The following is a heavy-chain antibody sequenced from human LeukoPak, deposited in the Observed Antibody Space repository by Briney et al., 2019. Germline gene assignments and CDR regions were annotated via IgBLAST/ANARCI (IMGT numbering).Heavy chain of an antibody. J-gene: IGHJ4*02. CDR3: AIGGGLLWMGEFPRFFDS. CDR2: IRGGGGST. CDR1: GFTFSSYA. Sequence: GGSLRLSCAASGFTFSSYAMSWVRQAPGKGLEWISTIRGGGGSTWYTDSVKGRFTISRDSSKNTLYLQMNSLRADDTAVYYCAIGGGLLWMGEFPRFFDSWGQGTLVTVSS. D-gene: IGHD3-16*01. V-gene: IGHV3-23*01.